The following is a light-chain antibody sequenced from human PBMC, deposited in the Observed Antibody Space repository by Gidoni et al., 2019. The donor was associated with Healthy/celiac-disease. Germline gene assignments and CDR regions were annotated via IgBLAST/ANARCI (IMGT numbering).Light chain of an antibody. J-gene: IGKJ2*01. Sequence: DIQLTQSPSFLYASVGDRVTITCRSSQGISSYLTWYQQKPGKAPKLLIYAASTLQSGVPSMFSGSGSGTEFTLTISSLQPEDFATYYCQQLNSYPPMYTFGQGTKLEIK. V-gene: IGKV1-9*01. CDR1: QGISSY. CDR3: QQLNSYPPMYT. CDR2: AAS.